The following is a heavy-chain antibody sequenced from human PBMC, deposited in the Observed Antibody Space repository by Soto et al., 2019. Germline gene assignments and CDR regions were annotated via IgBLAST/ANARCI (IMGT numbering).Heavy chain of an antibody. Sequence: GGSLRLSCAASGFTFNNYGMHWVRQAPGKGLEWVAVIWYDGTNKYYAVSVKGRFTISRDNSKNTLYLQMNSLRAEDTAVYYCAKEAPYYDFWSGYSRFDYWGQGTLVTVSS. CDR2: IWYDGTNK. CDR3: AKEAPYYDFWSGYSRFDY. D-gene: IGHD3-3*01. J-gene: IGHJ4*02. V-gene: IGHV3-33*06. CDR1: GFTFNNYG.